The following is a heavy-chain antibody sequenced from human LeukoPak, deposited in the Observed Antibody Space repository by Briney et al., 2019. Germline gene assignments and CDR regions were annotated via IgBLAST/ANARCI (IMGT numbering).Heavy chain of an antibody. CDR2: ISSSGSTI. CDR3: ARVYGGRPTYFDY. CDR1: GITFSSYS. D-gene: IGHD4-23*01. V-gene: IGHV3-48*02. Sequence: PGGSLRLSCAASGITFSSYSMNWVRQAPGKGLEWVSYISSSGSTIDYADSVKGRFTISRDNAKNSLYLQMNSLRDEDTAVYYCARVYGGRPTYFDYWGQGTLATVSS. J-gene: IGHJ4*02.